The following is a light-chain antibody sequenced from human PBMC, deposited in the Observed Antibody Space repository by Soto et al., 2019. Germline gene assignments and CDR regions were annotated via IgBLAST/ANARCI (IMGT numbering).Light chain of an antibody. V-gene: IGKV3-15*01. Sequence: EIVMTXSPXXXXVSPGGRATXSCRASQSISDTLAWYQQKPGQAPRLLIYSASRRATGFPARFSGSGSGTDFTLTISSLQSEDFAVYYCQQYNNWPWTFGQGTKVEIK. CDR2: SAS. J-gene: IGKJ1*01. CDR3: QQYNNWPWT. CDR1: QSISDT.